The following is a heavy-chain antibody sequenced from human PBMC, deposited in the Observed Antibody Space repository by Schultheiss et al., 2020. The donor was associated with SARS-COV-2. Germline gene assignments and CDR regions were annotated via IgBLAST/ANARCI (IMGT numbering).Heavy chain of an antibody. CDR2: MWYDGSNQ. V-gene: IGHV3-33*01. CDR1: GFTFSNYA. Sequence: GGSLRLSCAASGFTFSNYAIHWVRQAPGKGLEWVALMWYDGSNQYYADSVKGRFTISRDNSKNTAYLQMNSLRAEDTAVYYCARAGRMAATYYFDYWGQGTLVTVSS. CDR3: ARAGRMAATYYFDY. D-gene: IGHD2-15*01. J-gene: IGHJ4*02.